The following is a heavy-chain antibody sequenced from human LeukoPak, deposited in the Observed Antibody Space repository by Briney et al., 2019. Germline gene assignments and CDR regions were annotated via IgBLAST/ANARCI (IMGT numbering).Heavy chain of an antibody. Sequence: GGSLRLSCAASGFTFSSYSMNWVRQAPGKGLEWVSSISSSSSYIYYADSVKGRLTISRDNAKNSLYLQINSLRAEDTAVYYCARDVTRYCSGGSCYGTAFDIWGQGTMVTVSS. CDR2: ISSSSSYI. J-gene: IGHJ3*02. V-gene: IGHV3-21*01. D-gene: IGHD2-15*01. CDR3: ARDVTRYCSGGSCYGTAFDI. CDR1: GFTFSSYS.